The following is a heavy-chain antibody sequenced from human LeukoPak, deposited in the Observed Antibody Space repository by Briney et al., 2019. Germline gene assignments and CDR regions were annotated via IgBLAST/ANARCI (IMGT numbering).Heavy chain of an antibody. D-gene: IGHD6-13*01. Sequence: GGSLRLSCAASGFTFSSYSMNWVRQAPGKGLEWVSSISSSSSSYIYYADSVKGRFTISRDNAKNSLYLQTNGLRAEDTAVYYCARDLSAAAGTFDYWGQGTLVTVSS. CDR3: ARDLSAAAGTFDY. V-gene: IGHV3-21*01. CDR1: GFTFSSYS. CDR2: ISSSSSSYI. J-gene: IGHJ4*02.